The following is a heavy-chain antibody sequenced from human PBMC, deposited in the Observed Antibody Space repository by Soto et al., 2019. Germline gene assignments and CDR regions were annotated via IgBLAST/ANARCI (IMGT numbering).Heavy chain of an antibody. CDR3: ARLNPTVGDTTGFSRAVPRYYYQSKGMDF. D-gene: IGHD1-26*01. CDR1: GGSISSYS. Sequence: SETLSLTCTVSGGSISSYSWSWIRQPPGKGLEWIGYIYYSGSTNYNPSLKSRVTISVDTSKNQFSLKLSSVTAADTAVYYCARLNPTVGDTTGFSRAVPRYYYQSKGMDFWGQGTLITVSS. CDR2: IYYSGST. V-gene: IGHV4-59*01. J-gene: IGHJ6*02.